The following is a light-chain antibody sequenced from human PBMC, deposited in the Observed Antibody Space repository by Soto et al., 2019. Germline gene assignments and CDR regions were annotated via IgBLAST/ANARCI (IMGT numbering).Light chain of an antibody. V-gene: IGKV3-20*01. CDR3: QQYGSSPRT. Sequence: EIVWTQAQGTLSLSPGERATVSCRSSQSVSSSYLAWYQQKPGQAPRLLIYGASSRATGIPDRFSGSGSGTDFTLTISRLEPEDFAVYYCQQYGSSPRTFGQGTKVDIK. J-gene: IGKJ1*01. CDR2: GAS. CDR1: QSVSSSY.